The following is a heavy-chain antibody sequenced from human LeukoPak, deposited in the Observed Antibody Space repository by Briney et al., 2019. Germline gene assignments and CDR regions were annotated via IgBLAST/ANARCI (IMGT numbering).Heavy chain of an antibody. CDR1: GFTFSSYE. D-gene: IGHD1-26*01. J-gene: IGHJ6*03. V-gene: IGHV3-48*01. CDR3: ARDSARGDYMDV. CDR2: ISFTSSTI. Sequence: GGSLRLSCAASGFTFSSYEMNWVRQAPGKGLEWVSYISFTSSTIYYADSVKGRFTISRDNAKNSLYLQMNSLRAEDTAMYYCARDSARGDYMDVWGKGTTVTVSS.